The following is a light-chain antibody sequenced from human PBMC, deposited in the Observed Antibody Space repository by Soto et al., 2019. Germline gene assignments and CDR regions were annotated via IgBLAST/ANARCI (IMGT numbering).Light chain of an antibody. CDR1: SGHNSYI. V-gene: IGLV4-60*02. CDR3: ETWASNTPRV. Sequence: QLVLTQSSSASASLGSSVKLTCTLSSGHNSYIIAWHQQQPGKAPRYLMKLERSGNYNKGSGVPDRFSGSSSGDGRYLTISNLQFEDEADYYCETWASNTPRVFGGGTKLTVL. CDR2: LERSGNY. J-gene: IGLJ2*01.